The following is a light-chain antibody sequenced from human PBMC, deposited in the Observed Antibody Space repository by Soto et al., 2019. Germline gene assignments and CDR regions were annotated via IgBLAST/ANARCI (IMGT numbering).Light chain of an antibody. CDR3: CSYTSSSTLRV. CDR1: SSDVGSYNL. Sequence: QSVLTQPASVSGSPGQSITISCTGTSSDVGSYNLVSWYQQHPGKAPKLMIYEGSKRPSGVSNRFSGSKSGNTASLTISGLQAEDEADYYCCSYTSSSTLRVFGTGTKLTVL. V-gene: IGLV2-14*02. J-gene: IGLJ1*01. CDR2: EGS.